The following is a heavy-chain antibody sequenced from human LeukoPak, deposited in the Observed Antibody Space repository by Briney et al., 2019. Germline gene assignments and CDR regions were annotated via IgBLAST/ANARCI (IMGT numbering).Heavy chain of an antibody. J-gene: IGHJ4*02. CDR2: IRYDGSNK. CDR1: GFTFSSYG. D-gene: IGHD6-13*01. V-gene: IGHV3-30*02. CDR3: AKASSAGDSSSWNY. Sequence: GGSLRLSCAASGFTFSSYGMHWVRQAPGKGLEWVAFIRYDGSNKYYADSVKGRFTISRDNSKKTLHLQMNSLRAEDTAIYYCAKASSAGDSSSWNYWGQGILVTVSS.